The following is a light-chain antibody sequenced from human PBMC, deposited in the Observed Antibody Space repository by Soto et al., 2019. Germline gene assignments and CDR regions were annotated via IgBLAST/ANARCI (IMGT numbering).Light chain of an antibody. CDR3: QQYGSSPAT. V-gene: IGKV3-20*01. CDR1: QSVSSNY. J-gene: IGKJ1*01. Sequence: IVLTQSPFTLSFSPVERATLSFIASQSVSSNYLAWYQQKPGQAPRLLIYGASSRATGSPDRFSGSGSGTDFTLTISRLEPEDFAVYFCQQYGSSPATFGQGTKVDIK. CDR2: GAS.